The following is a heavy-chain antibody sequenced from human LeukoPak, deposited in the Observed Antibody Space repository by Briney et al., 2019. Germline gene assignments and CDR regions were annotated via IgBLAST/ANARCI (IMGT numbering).Heavy chain of an antibody. V-gene: IGHV4-39*01. Sequence: SETLSLTCTVSGGSISSSSYYWGWIRQPPGKGLEWIGSIYYSGSTYYNPSLKSRVTISVDTSKNQFSLKLSSVTAADTAVYYCARYGYDFWSGYYGHFDYWGQGTLVTVSS. D-gene: IGHD3-3*01. CDR2: IYYSGST. J-gene: IGHJ4*02. CDR1: GGSISSSSYY. CDR3: ARYGYDFWSGYYGHFDY.